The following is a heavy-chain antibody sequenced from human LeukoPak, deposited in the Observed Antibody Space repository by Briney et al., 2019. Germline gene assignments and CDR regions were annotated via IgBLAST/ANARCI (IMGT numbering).Heavy chain of an antibody. V-gene: IGHV1-2*02. Sequence: ASVQVSCKASGYTFTDSYLHWVRQAPGQGLEWMGWINPSGRTYYPRNFQGRVTMSRDASISTAYMQLHGLKSDGTAICCRASPIGGGSISKSAFAIWGHGTMVTVSP. CDR2: INPSGRT. CDR3: ASPIGGGSISKSAFAI. CDR1: GYTFTDSY. D-gene: IGHD1-26*01. J-gene: IGHJ3*02.